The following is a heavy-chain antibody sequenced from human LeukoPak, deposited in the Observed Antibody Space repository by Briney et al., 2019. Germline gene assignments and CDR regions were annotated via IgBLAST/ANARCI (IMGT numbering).Heavy chain of an antibody. CDR3: AKEHDGGYDY. CDR1: GFTFSSYG. CDR2: ISYDGSKK. D-gene: IGHD5-12*01. V-gene: IGHV3-30*18. Sequence: PGGSLGLSCAASGFTFSSYGMHWVRQAPGKGLEWVAVISYDGSKKYYVDSVKGRFTISRDNSKNTLFLQMNSLRAEDTAVYYCAKEHDGGYDYWGQGTLVTVSS. J-gene: IGHJ4*02.